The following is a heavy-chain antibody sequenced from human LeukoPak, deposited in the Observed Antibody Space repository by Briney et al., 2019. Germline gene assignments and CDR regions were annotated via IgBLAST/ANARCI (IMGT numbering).Heavy chain of an antibody. CDR1: GGSFRGYY. V-gene: IGHV4-34*01. Sequence: KPSGTPSLTCAVYGGSFRGYYWSWVRQPPGKGLEWIGEINHSGSTNYNPSLKSRVTISVDTSKNQFSLKLSSVTAADTAVYYCARGEQLVAVFDYWGQGTLVTVSS. CDR2: INHSGST. CDR3: ARGEQLVAVFDY. J-gene: IGHJ4*02. D-gene: IGHD6-6*01.